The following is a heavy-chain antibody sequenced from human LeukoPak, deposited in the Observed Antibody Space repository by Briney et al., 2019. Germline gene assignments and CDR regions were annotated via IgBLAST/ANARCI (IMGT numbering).Heavy chain of an antibody. CDR1: GYTFTGYY. J-gene: IGHJ4*02. CDR2: INPNSGGT. V-gene: IGHV1-2*04. Sequence: ASVKVSCKASGYTFTGYYMHWVRQAPGQGLEWMGWINPNSGGTNYAQKFQGWVTMARDTSISTAYMELSRLRSDDTAVYYCARDGDSSGYDEFDYWGQGTLVTVSS. D-gene: IGHD3-22*01. CDR3: ARDGDSSGYDEFDY.